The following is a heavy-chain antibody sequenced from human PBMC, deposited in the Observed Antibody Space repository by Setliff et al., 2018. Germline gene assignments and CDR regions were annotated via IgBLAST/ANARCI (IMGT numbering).Heavy chain of an antibody. CDR2: IDPSGDYT. D-gene: IGHD5-18*01. Sequence: GASVKVSCKASGYTFTGYYMHWARQAPGQGLEWMGIIDPSGDYTNYAQKFQGRVTMTRDTSTTTVYMELSSLRSDDTAVYYCARAPLESGYYYGRGHYFDYWGQGTLVTVSS. J-gene: IGHJ4*02. CDR3: ARAPLESGYYYGRGHYFDY. V-gene: IGHV1-46*01. CDR1: GYTFTGYY.